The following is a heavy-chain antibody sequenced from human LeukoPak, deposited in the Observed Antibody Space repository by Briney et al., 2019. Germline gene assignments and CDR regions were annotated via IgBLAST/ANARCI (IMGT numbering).Heavy chain of an antibody. V-gene: IGHV3-48*03. CDR3: ARLRSKYWFDP. Sequence: GGSLRLSCAASGFTFSSYEMNWVRQAPGKGLEWVSFITSSGNAMYYADSVKGRFTISRDNAKNSLYLQMNSLRADDTAIYYCARLRSKYWFDPWGQGTLVTVSS. CDR1: GFTFSSYE. J-gene: IGHJ5*02. D-gene: IGHD4-11*01. CDR2: ITSSGNAM.